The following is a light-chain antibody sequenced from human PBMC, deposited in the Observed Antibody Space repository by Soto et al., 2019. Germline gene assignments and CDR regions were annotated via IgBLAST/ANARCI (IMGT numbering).Light chain of an antibody. CDR3: QQHGIT. V-gene: IGKV3-20*01. J-gene: IGKJ5*01. CDR2: GAC. CDR1: QSVCSRS. Sequence: EIVLTQSPGTLSLSPGERATLSCRAGQSVCSRSLGWYRQKSGQAPRLLIYGACSRATGIPDSFSASGSGTDFTLTVNRLDPEGFAVHQFQQHGITFGQGTRLEIK.